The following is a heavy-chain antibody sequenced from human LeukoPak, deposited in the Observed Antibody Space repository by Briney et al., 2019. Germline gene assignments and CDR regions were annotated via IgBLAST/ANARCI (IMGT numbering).Heavy chain of an antibody. Sequence: PSETLSLTCTVAGGSISSYHWSWIRQPPGKGLEWIGYIYTRGSANYNPSLKSRVTISVDTSKNQFSLKLRSVTTADTAVYFCARLFSLADFQSLFDFWGQGTLVTVSS. CDR2: IYTRGSA. D-gene: IGHD3/OR15-3a*01. J-gene: IGHJ4*02. CDR3: ARLFSLADFQSLFDF. CDR1: GGSISSYH. V-gene: IGHV4-4*09.